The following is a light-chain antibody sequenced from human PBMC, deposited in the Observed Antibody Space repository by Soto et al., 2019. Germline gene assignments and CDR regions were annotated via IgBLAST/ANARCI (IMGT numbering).Light chain of an antibody. J-gene: IGKJ1*01. CDR1: QSVSSTY. CDR2: GTS. V-gene: IGKV3-20*01. Sequence: EIVLTQSPATLSLSPGERATLSCRASQSVSSTYLGWYQQQPGQPPRLLMSGTSNRATGTPDRFSGSGSGTDFTLTISRLEPEDFAVFYCHQCDSSPWTFGQGTKVDIK. CDR3: HQCDSSPWT.